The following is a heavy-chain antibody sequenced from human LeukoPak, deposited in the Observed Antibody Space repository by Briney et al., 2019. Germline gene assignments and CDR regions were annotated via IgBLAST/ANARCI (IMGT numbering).Heavy chain of an antibody. Sequence: SETLSLTCTGSGGSIISYYWSWIRQPPGKGLEWMGYIYHSWSTNYNPSLKSRVTISVDTSKNQFSLKLSSVTAADTAVYSCARVASSGWQFDYWGQGALVTVSS. CDR1: GGSIISYY. D-gene: IGHD6-19*01. CDR3: ARVASSGWQFDY. V-gene: IGHV4-59*01. CDR2: IYHSWST. J-gene: IGHJ4*02.